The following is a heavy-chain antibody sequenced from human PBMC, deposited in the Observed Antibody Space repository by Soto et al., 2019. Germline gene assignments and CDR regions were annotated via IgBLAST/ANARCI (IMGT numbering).Heavy chain of an antibody. CDR1: GDSVSSPYY. CDR3: ARSAGWYAVHS. J-gene: IGHJ4*02. CDR2: VFHTGTT. V-gene: IGHV4-4*02. Sequence: QVQLQESGPGLVKPSGTLSLTCAVSGDSVSSPYYWCWVRQPPGKGLEWIGEVFHTGTTSYNPSLRSRVTISMDKSINQFSLDLSSVIAADTAVYYCARSAGWYAVHSWGPGTLVLVSS. D-gene: IGHD6-19*01.